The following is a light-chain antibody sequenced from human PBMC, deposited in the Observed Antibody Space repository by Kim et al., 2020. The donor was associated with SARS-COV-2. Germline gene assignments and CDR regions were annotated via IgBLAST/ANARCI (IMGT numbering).Light chain of an antibody. CDR2: QDS. V-gene: IGLV3-1*01. Sequence: SYELTQPPSVSVSPGQTASITCSGDKLGDKYACWYQQKPGQSPVLVIYQDSKRLSGIPERFSGSNSGNTATLTISGTQAMDEADYYCQAWDSSTAVFGGGTKLTVL. J-gene: IGLJ3*02. CDR3: QAWDSSTAV. CDR1: KLGDKY.